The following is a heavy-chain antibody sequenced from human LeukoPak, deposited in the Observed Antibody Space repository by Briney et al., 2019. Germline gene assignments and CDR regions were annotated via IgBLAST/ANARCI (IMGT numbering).Heavy chain of an antibody. J-gene: IGHJ4*02. CDR2: IWPGDSDT. V-gene: IGHV5-51*01. CDR3: ARIGISGWFPGDY. Sequence: GESLKISCNASGYSFTSYWIAWVRQMPGKGLEWMGMIWPGDSDTRYSPSFQGQVTISADKSISTAYLQWSSLKASDTAMYYCARIGISGWFPGDYWGQGTLVNVSS. D-gene: IGHD6-13*01. CDR1: GYSFTSYW.